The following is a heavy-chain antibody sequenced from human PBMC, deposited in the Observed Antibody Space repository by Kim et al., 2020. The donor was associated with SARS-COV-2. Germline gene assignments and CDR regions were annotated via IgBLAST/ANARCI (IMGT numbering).Heavy chain of an antibody. CDR1: GFTFDSYE. D-gene: IGHD6-19*01. J-gene: IGHJ3*02. CDR2: ISDSGSTT. V-gene: IGHV3-48*03. Sequence: GGSLRLSCAASGFTFDSYEINWVRQAPGKGLEWVSDISDSGSTTYYADSVKGRFTVSRDNAKNSLFLQMNSLRAEDTAVYYCARESVTGTDAFDIWGQGTLVTVSS. CDR3: ARESVTGTDAFDI.